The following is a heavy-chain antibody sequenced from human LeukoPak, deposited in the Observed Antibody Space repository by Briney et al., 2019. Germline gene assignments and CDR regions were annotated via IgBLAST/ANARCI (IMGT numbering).Heavy chain of an antibody. CDR1: GGSFSGYY. CDR3: ARVSSTLPRVRPNNHYYYMDV. J-gene: IGHJ6*03. V-gene: IGHV4-34*01. CDR2: INHSGST. Sequence: SETLSLTCAVYGGSFSGYYWSWIRQPPGKGLEWIGEINHSGSTNYNPSLKSRVTISVDTSKNQFSLKLSSVTAADTAVYYCARVSSTLPRVRPNNHYYYMDVWGKGTTVTVSS. D-gene: IGHD1/OR15-1a*01.